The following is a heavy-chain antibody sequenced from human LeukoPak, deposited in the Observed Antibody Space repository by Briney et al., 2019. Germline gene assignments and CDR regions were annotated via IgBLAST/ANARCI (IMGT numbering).Heavy chain of an antibody. D-gene: IGHD2-2*01. Sequence: NPSETLSLTCAVYGGSFSGYYWSWIRQPPGKGLEWIGEINHSGSTNYNPSLKGRVTISVDTSKNQFSLKLSSVTAADTAVYYCARLGSTKDIVVVPASNNWFDPWGQGTLVTVSS. CDR2: INHSGST. J-gene: IGHJ5*02. CDR3: ARLGSTKDIVVVPASNNWFDP. V-gene: IGHV4-34*01. CDR1: GGSFSGYY.